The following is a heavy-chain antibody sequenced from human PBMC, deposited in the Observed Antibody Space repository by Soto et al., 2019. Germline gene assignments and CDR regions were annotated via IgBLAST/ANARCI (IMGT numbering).Heavy chain of an antibody. D-gene: IGHD6-6*01. V-gene: IGHV3-30*18. CDR2: ISYDGSNK. Sequence: QVQLVESGGGVVQPGRSLRLSCAASGFTFSSYGMHWVRQAPGKGLEWVAVISYDGSNKYYADSVKGRFTISRDNSKNTLYLQMNSLRAEDTAVYYCAKGSSSSEVAYYYYGMDVWGQGTTVTVSS. CDR3: AKGSSSSEVAYYYYGMDV. CDR1: GFTFSSYG. J-gene: IGHJ6*02.